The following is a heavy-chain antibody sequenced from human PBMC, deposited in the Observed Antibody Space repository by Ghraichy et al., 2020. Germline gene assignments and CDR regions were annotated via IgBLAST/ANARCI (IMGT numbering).Heavy chain of an antibody. CDR2: ISGSGGVT. J-gene: IGHJ4*02. Sequence: GGSLRLSCAASGFTFSSYDMSWVRQAPGKGLEWVSAISGSGGVTYYADSVKGRFTISRDNSKNTLYLQMNSLRAEDTAAYYCARVDLYYDTSGSFDYWGQGTLVTVSS. CDR1: GFTFSSYD. V-gene: IGHV3-23*01. CDR3: ARVDLYYDTSGSFDY. D-gene: IGHD3-22*01.